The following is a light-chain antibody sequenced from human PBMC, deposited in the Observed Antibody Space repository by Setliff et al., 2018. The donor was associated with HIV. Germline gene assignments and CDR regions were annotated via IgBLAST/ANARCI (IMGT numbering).Light chain of an antibody. J-gene: IGLJ1*01. CDR1: TSNIGAGYD. V-gene: IGLV1-40*01. Sequence: QSALTQPPSVSGAPGQRVTISCTGSTSNIGAGYDVHWYQQPPGTAPKVLIYGSTNRPSGVPDRFSGYKSGTSASLAITGLQAEDEADYYCQSYDSSLSGSVFGSGTKVTVL. CDR2: GST. CDR3: QSYDSSLSGSV.